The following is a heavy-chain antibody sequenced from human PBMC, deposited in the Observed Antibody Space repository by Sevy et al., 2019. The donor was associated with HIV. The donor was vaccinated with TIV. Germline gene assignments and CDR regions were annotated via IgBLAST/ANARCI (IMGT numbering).Heavy chain of an antibody. Sequence: GGSLRLSCAASGLNFDDYGMSWVRQAPGKGLEWVSVFNWNGVGTSYADSVKGRFTISRDNAKNSLYVQMNSLRAEDTALYYCARERSCGGDCYYFDYWGQGTLVTVSS. J-gene: IGHJ4*02. V-gene: IGHV3-20*04. CDR3: ARERSCGGDCYYFDY. CDR1: GLNFDDYG. CDR2: FNWNGVGT. D-gene: IGHD2-21*02.